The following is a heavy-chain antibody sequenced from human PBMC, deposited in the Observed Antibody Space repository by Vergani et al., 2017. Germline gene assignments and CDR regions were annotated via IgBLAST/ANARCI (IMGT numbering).Heavy chain of an antibody. D-gene: IGHD7-27*01. CDR3: ATTPRALGIKDY. CDR1: GFTFSSYA. Sequence: EVQLLESGGGLVQPGGSLRLSCAASGFTFSSYAMSWVRQAPGQGLEWVSAVSGSGGTTYYADSVKGRFTISRDNSKNTLYLQMNSLRAEDTAVYYCATTPRALGIKDYWGQGTLVTVSS. CDR2: VSGSGGTT. V-gene: IGHV3-23*01. J-gene: IGHJ4*02.